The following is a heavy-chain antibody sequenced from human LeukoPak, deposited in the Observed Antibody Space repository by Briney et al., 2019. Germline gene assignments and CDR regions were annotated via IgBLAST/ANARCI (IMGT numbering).Heavy chain of an antibody. CDR2: IIPILGIA. D-gene: IGHD6-19*01. Sequence: GSSVKVSCKASGGTFSSYAISWVRQAPGQGLEWMGRIIPILGIANYAQKFQGRVTITADKSTSTAYMELSSLRSEDTAVYYCARDPISYSSGWYGEDDCWGQGTLVTVSS. CDR1: GGTFSSYA. J-gene: IGHJ4*02. CDR3: ARDPISYSSGWYGEDDC. V-gene: IGHV1-69*04.